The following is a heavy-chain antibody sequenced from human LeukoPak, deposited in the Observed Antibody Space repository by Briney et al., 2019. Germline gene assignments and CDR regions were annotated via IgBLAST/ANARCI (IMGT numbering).Heavy chain of an antibody. CDR3: AKDGSGIGALPFDY. CDR1: GFTFSNYD. D-gene: IGHD3-10*01. Sequence: GGSLRLSCAASGFTFSNYDMHWVRQAPGKGLEWVAFIRYDGSNKYYADSVKGRFTISRDNSKNTLYLQMNSLRAEDTAVYYCAKDGSGIGALPFDYWGQGTLVTVSS. CDR2: IRYDGSNK. J-gene: IGHJ4*02. V-gene: IGHV3-30*02.